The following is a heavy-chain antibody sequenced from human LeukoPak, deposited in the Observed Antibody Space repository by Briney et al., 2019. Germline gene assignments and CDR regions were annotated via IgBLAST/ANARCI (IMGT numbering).Heavy chain of an antibody. CDR3: ARTLLGYCSSTSCSHDAFDI. CDR1: GGSFSGYY. CDR2: INHSGST. V-gene: IGHV4-34*01. Sequence: PSETLSLTCAVYGGSFSGYYWSWIRQPPGKGLEWIGEINHSGSTNYDPSLKSRVTISVDTSKNQFSLKLSSVTAADTAVYYCARTLLGYCSSTSCSHDAFDIWGQGTMVTVSS. J-gene: IGHJ3*02. D-gene: IGHD2-2*01.